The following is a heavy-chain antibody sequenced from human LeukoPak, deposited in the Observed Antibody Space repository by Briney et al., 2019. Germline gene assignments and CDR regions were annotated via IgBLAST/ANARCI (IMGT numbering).Heavy chain of an antibody. V-gene: IGHV4-59*01. Sequence: PSETLSLTCTVSGGSISSYYWSWIRQPPGKGLEWIGYIYYSGSTNYNPSLKSRVTISVDTSKNQFSLKLSSVTAADTAVYYCASGYDYRYDYWGQGTLVTVSA. CDR1: GGSISSYY. D-gene: IGHD4-11*01. CDR2: IYYSGST. CDR3: ASGYDYRYDY. J-gene: IGHJ4*02.